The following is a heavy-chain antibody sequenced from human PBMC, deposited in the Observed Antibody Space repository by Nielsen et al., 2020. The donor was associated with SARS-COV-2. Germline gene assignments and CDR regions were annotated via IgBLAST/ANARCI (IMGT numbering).Heavy chain of an antibody. Sequence: WLRQPPGKGLEWIGYIYYSGSTNYNPSLKSRVTISVDTSKNQFSLKLSSVTAADTAVYYCASTYYDFWSGYYTGSDYYYYYGMDVWGQGTTVTVSS. CDR2: IYYSGST. J-gene: IGHJ6*02. CDR3: ASTYYDFWSGYYTGSDYYYYYGMDV. V-gene: IGHV4-59*01. D-gene: IGHD3-3*01.